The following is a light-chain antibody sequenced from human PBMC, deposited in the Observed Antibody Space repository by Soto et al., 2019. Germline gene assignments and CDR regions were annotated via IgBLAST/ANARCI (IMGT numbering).Light chain of an antibody. CDR1: SSDVGGYNY. V-gene: IGLV2-8*01. CDR2: GVS. J-gene: IGLJ2*01. Sequence: QSALTQPPSASGSPGQSVTISCTGTSSDVGGYNYVSWYQQHPGKAPKLMIYGVSKRPSGVPDRFSGSKSGNTASLTVSGLQAEDEADYYCSSYAGSNKSVFGGGTQLTVL. CDR3: SSYAGSNKSV.